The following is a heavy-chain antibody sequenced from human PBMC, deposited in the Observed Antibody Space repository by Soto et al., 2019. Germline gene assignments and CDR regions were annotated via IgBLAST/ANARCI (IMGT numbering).Heavy chain of an antibody. J-gene: IGHJ4*02. Sequence: SETPYITRAGPGGSISSTNWSGLVRQPPGKGLEWIGESYHSGSTNYNPSLKSRVTISVDKSKNQFSLKLSSVTAADTAVYYCARASGYSSSWFDYWGQGTLVT. CDR3: ARASGYSSSWFDY. V-gene: IGHV4-4*02. D-gene: IGHD6-13*01. CDR2: SYHSGST. CDR1: GGSISSTNW.